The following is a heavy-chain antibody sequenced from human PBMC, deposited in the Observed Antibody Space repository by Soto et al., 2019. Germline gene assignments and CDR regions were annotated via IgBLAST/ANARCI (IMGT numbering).Heavy chain of an antibody. V-gene: IGHV3-21*01. CDR3: ARSDVWTGYYALDY. J-gene: IGHJ4*02. D-gene: IGHD3-3*01. CDR2: ISSSSTYI. Sequence: GGSLRLSCAASGFTFSYYSMNWVRQAPGKGLEWVSSISSSSTYINYADALKGRFSVSRDNSNNSLYLQMSSLRAEDTAIYYCARSDVWTGYYALDYWGQGALVTVSS. CDR1: GFTFSYYS.